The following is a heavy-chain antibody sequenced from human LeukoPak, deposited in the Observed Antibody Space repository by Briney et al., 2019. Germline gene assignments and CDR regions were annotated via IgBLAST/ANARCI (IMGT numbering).Heavy chain of an antibody. CDR1: GGSFSGYY. CDR3: ARVNGLRIVVLPAAMDSPTLTTHFDY. CDR2: INHSGST. D-gene: IGHD2-2*01. Sequence: SETLSLTCAVNGGSFSGYYWSWLRQPPGKGLEGIGEINHSGSTNYNPSLKSRVTISVDTSKNQFSLKLSSVTAADTAVYYCARVNGLRIVVLPAAMDSPTLTTHFDYWGQGTLVTVSS. J-gene: IGHJ4*02. V-gene: IGHV4-34*01.